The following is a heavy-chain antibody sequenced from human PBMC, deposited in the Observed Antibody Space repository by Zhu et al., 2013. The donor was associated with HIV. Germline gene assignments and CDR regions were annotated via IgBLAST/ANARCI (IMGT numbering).Heavy chain of an antibody. V-gene: IGHV3-7*01. Sequence: EVQLVESGGGLVQPGGSLRLSCAASGFTFSNYWMTWVRQVPGKGLQWVADINQDGSQKHYVDSFKGRFTISRDNAKNSLYLQISSLRADDTGVYSCASVYRNSGWAIWGQGNPGSPSPQ. CDR1: GFTFSNYW. J-gene: IGHJ4*02. CDR3: ASVYRNSGWAI. D-gene: IGHD6-19*01. CDR2: INQDGSQK.